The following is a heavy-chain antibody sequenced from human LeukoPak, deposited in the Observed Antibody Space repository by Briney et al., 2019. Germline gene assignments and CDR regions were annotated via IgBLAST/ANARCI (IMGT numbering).Heavy chain of an antibody. J-gene: IGHJ5*02. V-gene: IGHV3-7*01. D-gene: IGHD1-26*01. Sequence: PGGSLRLSCAGSGFTFSDFWMTWVRQTPGKGLEWVANIKEDGTEKNLVDSVKGRFTISRDNTKNLLFLEMNNLRGDDTAMYYCARGNLGAFDPWGQGTLVTVSS. CDR3: ARGNLGAFDP. CDR1: GFTFSDFW. CDR2: IKEDGTEK.